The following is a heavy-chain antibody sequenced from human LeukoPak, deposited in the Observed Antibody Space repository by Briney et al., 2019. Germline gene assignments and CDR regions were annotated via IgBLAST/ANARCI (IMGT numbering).Heavy chain of an antibody. CDR3: ARAPSYFDWLMGYFDY. CDR1: EYSFTSYW. Sequence: GESLKISCKGSEYSFTSYWIGWVRQMPGKGLEWMGIIYPGDSDTRYSPSFQGQVTISADKSISTAYLQWSSLKASDTAMYYCARAPSYFDWLMGYFDYWGQGTLVTVSS. V-gene: IGHV5-51*01. J-gene: IGHJ4*02. CDR2: IYPGDSDT. D-gene: IGHD3-9*01.